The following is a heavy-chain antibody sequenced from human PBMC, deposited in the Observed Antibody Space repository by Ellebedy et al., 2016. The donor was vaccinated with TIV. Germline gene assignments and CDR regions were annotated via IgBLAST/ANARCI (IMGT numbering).Heavy chain of an antibody. CDR3: ARGINGDFDWLSVLNY. CDR2: ISYDGSNK. CDR1: GFTFSSYS. Sequence: PGGSLRLSCAASGFTFSSYSMNWVRQAPGKGLEWVAVISYDGSNKYYADSVKGRFTISRDNAKNSLYLQMNSLRDEDTAVYYCARGINGDFDWLSVLNYWGQGTLVTVSS. V-gene: IGHV3-30*12. D-gene: IGHD3-9*01. J-gene: IGHJ4*02.